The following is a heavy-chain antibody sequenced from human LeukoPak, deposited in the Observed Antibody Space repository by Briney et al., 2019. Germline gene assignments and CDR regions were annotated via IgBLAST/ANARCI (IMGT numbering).Heavy chain of an antibody. Sequence: PSETLSLTCAVYGGSFSGYYWSWIRQPPGKGLEWIGEINHSGSTNYNPSLKSRVTISVDTSKNQFSLKLSSVTAADTAVYYCARGLWFGEFAIDYWGQGTLVTVSS. D-gene: IGHD3-10*01. V-gene: IGHV4-34*01. J-gene: IGHJ4*02. CDR3: ARGLWFGEFAIDY. CDR1: GGSFSGYY. CDR2: INHSGST.